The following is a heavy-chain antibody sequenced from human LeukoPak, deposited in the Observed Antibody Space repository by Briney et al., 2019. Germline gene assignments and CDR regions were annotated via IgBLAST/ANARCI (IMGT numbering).Heavy chain of an antibody. CDR2: ISAYNGNT. CDR3: ARIAGSYYYYYMDV. J-gene: IGHJ6*03. D-gene: IGHD3-10*01. V-gene: IGHV1-18*04. Sequence: GASVKVSCKASGYTFTGYYMHWVRQAPGQGLEWMGWISAYNGNTNYAQKLQGRVTMTTDTSTSTAYMELRSLRSDDTAVYYCARIAGSYYYYYMDVWGKGTTVTISS. CDR1: GYTFTGYY.